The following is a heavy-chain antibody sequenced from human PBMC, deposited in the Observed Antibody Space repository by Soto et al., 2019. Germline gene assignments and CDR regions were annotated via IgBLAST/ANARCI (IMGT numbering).Heavy chain of an antibody. CDR1: GFTFSSYG. CDR3: AKEAVDRFYYFDY. Sequence: PGGSLRLSCAASGFTFSSYGMHWVRQAPGKGLEWVAVISYDVSNKYYADSVKGRFTISRDNSKNTLYLQMNSLRAEDTAVYYCAKEAVDRFYYFDYWGQGTLVRVAS. D-gene: IGHD5-12*01. V-gene: IGHV3-30*18. J-gene: IGHJ4*02. CDR2: ISYDVSNK.